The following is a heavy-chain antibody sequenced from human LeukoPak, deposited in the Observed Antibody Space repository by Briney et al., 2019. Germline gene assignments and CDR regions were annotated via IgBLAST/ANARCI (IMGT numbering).Heavy chain of an antibody. Sequence: GGSLGLSCAASGLTFRSYGMHWVRQAPGKGLEWVAVISHDGRNKDYGDSVKGRFTISRDNSNNTLYLQMSSLRPEDSAMYFCATQSFYCTSTSCSRLRDYWGQATLVAVSS. CDR1: GLTFRSYG. CDR2: ISHDGRNK. J-gene: IGHJ4*02. V-gene: IGHV3-30*03. D-gene: IGHD2-2*01. CDR3: ATQSFYCTSTSCSRLRDY.